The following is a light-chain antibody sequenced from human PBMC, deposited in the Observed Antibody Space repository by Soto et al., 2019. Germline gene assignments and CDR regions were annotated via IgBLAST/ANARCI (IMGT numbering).Light chain of an antibody. Sequence: EIVLTQSPGTLSLSPGERATLSCRASQSVSSSYLAWSQQKPGQAPTLLIYGASSRATVIADRFSGSGSGTDFALTISRREPEGFVVHYFQQYGSSLLTFGGGTKVEIK. J-gene: IGKJ4*01. CDR2: GAS. CDR1: QSVSSSY. V-gene: IGKV3-20*01. CDR3: QQYGSSLLT.